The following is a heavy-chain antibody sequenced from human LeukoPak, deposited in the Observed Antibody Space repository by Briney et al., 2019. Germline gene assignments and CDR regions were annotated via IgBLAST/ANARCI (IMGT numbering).Heavy chain of an antibody. Sequence: GESLKISCKGSGYSFTNYWIGWVRQMPGKGLEWMGIIYPGDSDTRYSPSFQGQVTISTDKSISTACLQWSSLKASDTAMYYCARLPYYDSSGYQPINWFDPWGQGTLVTVSS. V-gene: IGHV5-51*01. CDR3: ARLPYYDSSGYQPINWFDP. D-gene: IGHD3-22*01. CDR1: GYSFTNYW. J-gene: IGHJ5*02. CDR2: IYPGDSDT.